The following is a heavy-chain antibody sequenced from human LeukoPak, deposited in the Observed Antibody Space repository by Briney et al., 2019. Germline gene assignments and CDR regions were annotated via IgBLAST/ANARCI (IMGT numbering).Heavy chain of an antibody. CDR1: GGSISSGDYY. V-gene: IGHV4-30-4*08. CDR3: ARDPDLSPGYYFEGFDI. D-gene: IGHD3-22*01. J-gene: IGHJ3*02. CDR2: IYYSGST. Sequence: SQTLSLTCTVSGGSISSGDYYWSWIRQPPGKGLEWIGYIYYSGSTYYNPSLKSRVTISVDTSKNQFSLKLSSVTAADTAVYYCARDPDLSPGYYFEGFDIWGQGTMVTVPS.